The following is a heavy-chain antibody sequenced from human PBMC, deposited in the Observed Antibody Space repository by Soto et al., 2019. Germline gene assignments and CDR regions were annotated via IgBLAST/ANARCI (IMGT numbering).Heavy chain of an antibody. CDR3: TTGIYYDILTGYHNVAY. D-gene: IGHD3-9*01. J-gene: IGHJ4*02. CDR1: GFNLSHPW. V-gene: IGHV3-15*01. Sequence: VGSLRLSCAASGFNLSHPWMTWVRQAAGKGLEWVGRIKSKTDGGTADYAAPVKGRATISRDDSKNTVYLQMNSLKTEDTAVYYCTTGIYYDILTGYHNVAYWGQGALVTVSS. CDR2: IKSKTDGGTA.